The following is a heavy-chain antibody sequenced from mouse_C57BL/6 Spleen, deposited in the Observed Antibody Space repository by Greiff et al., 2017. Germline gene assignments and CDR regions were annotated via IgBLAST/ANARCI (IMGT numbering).Heavy chain of an antibody. V-gene: IGHV5-12*01. D-gene: IGHD2-13*01. J-gene: IGHJ4*01. CDR3: ARLDYRAMDY. CDR1: GFTFSDYY. CDR2: ISNGGGST. Sequence: EVKLMESGGGLVQPGGSLKLSCAASGFTFSDYYMYWVRQTPEKRLEWVAYISNGGGSTYDPDTVKGRFTISRDNAKNTLYLQMSRLKSEDTAMYYCARLDYRAMDYWGQGTSVTVSS.